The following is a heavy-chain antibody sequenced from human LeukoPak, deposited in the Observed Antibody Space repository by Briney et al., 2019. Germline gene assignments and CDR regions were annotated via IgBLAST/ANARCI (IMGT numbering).Heavy chain of an antibody. CDR1: GFTFSSYS. Sequence: GGSLRLSCAASGFTFSSYSMNWVRQAPGKGLEWVSYISSSSSTIYYADSVKGRFTISRDNAKNSLYLQMNSLRAEDTALYYCPRDSGVVAATAFFDYWGPGTLVTAS. V-gene: IGHV3-48*04. D-gene: IGHD2-15*01. J-gene: IGHJ4*01. CDR2: ISSSSSTI. CDR3: PRDSGVVAATAFFDY.